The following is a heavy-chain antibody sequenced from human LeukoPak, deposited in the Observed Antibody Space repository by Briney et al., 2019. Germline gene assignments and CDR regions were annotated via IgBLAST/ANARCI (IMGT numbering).Heavy chain of an antibody. D-gene: IGHD2-2*01. J-gene: IGHJ5*02. V-gene: IGHV4-38-2*01. CDR2: IYYSGST. CDR1: GYSISSGYY. Sequence: PSETLSLTCAVSGYSISSGYYWGWIRQPPGKGLEWIRSIYYSGSTYYNPSLKSRVTISVDTSKNQFSLKLSSVTAADTAVYYCARLEDIVVVPAALDWFDPWGQGTLVTVSS. CDR3: ARLEDIVVVPAALDWFDP.